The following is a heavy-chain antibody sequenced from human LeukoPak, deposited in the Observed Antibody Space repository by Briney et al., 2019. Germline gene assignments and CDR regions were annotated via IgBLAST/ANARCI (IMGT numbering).Heavy chain of an antibody. CDR1: GFTFSSYW. J-gene: IGHJ6*02. D-gene: IGHD3-22*01. Sequence: GGSLRLSCAAPGFTFSSYWMQWVRQAPGKGLVWVSRINSDGSSTSYADSVKGRFTISRDNAKNTLYLQMNSLRAEDTAVYYCARAGDSSGYYYYYYYGMDVWGQGTTVTVSS. CDR3: ARAGDSSGYYYYYYYGMDV. CDR2: INSDGSST. V-gene: IGHV3-74*01.